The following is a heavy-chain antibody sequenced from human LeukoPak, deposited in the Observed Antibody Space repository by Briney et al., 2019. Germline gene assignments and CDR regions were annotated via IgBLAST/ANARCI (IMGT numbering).Heavy chain of an antibody. V-gene: IGHV3-53*01. J-gene: IGHJ3*02. D-gene: IGHD5-24*01. CDR3: ARDMALDGYNHDAFDI. Sequence: PGGSLRLSCAASGFTVSSNYMSWVRQAPGKGLEWVSVIYSGGSTYYADSVKGRFTISRDNSKNTLYLQMNSLRAEDTAVYYCARDMALDGYNHDAFDIWGQGTMVTVSS. CDR1: GFTVSSNY. CDR2: IYSGGST.